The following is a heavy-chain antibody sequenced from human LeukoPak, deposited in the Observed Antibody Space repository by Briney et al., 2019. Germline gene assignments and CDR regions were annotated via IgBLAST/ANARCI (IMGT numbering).Heavy chain of an antibody. J-gene: IGHJ4*02. D-gene: IGHD4-17*01. Sequence: GGALRLSCAASRFTFSSYAMHWVRQAPGKGLEGVAVISYDGSNKYYADSVKGRFTLSRDNSKNTLYLQMNRLRAEDTAVYYCARDPGITVTTETYWGQGTLVTVSS. V-gene: IGHV3-30-3*01. CDR1: RFTFSSYA. CDR3: ARDPGITVTTETY. CDR2: ISYDGSNK.